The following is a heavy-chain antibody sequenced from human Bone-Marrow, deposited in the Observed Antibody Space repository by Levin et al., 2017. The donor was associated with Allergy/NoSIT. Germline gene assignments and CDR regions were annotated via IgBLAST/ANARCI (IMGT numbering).Heavy chain of an antibody. D-gene: IGHD5-18*01. Sequence: GESLKISCAASGFTFSDYHFSWIRQAPGRGLEWVSYIRSGGNTIGYADSVKGRFTISRDNAENSLHLQMNSLRADDTAVYYCARDPMDGYGHYDYWGRGTLVIVSS. V-gene: IGHV3-11*01. J-gene: IGHJ4*02. CDR2: IRSGGNTI. CDR3: ARDPMDGYGHYDY. CDR1: GFTFSDYH.